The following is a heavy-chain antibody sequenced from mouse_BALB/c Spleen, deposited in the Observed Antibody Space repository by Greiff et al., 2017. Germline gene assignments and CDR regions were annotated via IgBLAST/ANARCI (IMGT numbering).Heavy chain of an antibody. CDR3: ARMDYGSDAMDY. CDR2: INPSSGYT. V-gene: IGHV1-4*01. D-gene: IGHD1-1*01. Sequence: QVQLKESGAELARPGASVKMSCKASGYTFTSYTMHWVKQRPGQGLEWIGYINPSSGYTNYNQKFKDKATLTADKSSSTAYMQLSSLTSEDSAVYYCARMDYGSDAMDYWGQGTSVTVSS. CDR1: GYTFTSYT. J-gene: IGHJ4*01.